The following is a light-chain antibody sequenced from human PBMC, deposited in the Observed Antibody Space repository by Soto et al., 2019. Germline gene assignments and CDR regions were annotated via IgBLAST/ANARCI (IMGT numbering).Light chain of an antibody. CDR1: QSVSSSY. CDR2: GAY. V-gene: IGKV3-20*01. J-gene: IGKJ2*01. CDR3: QQYGRSPRT. Sequence: EIVLTQSPGTLSLSPGERATLSCRASQSVSSSYLAWYQQKPGQAPRLLIYGAYRRATGIADRFSGSGSGTDFTLTISRLEPKDFAVYYCQQYGRSPRTFGQGTKLEIK.